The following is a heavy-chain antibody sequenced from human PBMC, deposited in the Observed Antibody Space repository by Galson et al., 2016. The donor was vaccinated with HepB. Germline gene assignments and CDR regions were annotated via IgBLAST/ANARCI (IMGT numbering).Heavy chain of an antibody. D-gene: IGHD1-1*01. CDR1: GDSVSSNSAA. CDR3: ARGYNWNFVMDV. Sequence: CALSGDSVSSNSAAWNCIRQSASRGLEWLGRTFYSPNWYNDYAVSVKSRISIKPDTSKNQFSLHLNSVTPEDTAVYYCARGYNWNFVMDVWGQGTTVTVSS. V-gene: IGHV6-1*01. CDR2: TFYSPNWYN. J-gene: IGHJ6*01.